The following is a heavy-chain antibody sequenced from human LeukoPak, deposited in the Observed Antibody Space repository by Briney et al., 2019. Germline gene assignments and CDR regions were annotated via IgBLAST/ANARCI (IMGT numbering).Heavy chain of an antibody. CDR2: IYPRDSDT. Sequence: GESLKISCQSVGYSFASYLIGWGRQMPGKGLEWMGIIYPRDSDTRYSPSFQGQVTISADKSMNTAYLQWNSLKASDTAMYYCVRHATVEAAGTWWYDPWGQGTLVTVSS. CDR1: GYSFASYL. D-gene: IGHD6-13*01. CDR3: VRHATVEAAGTWWYDP. J-gene: IGHJ5*02. V-gene: IGHV5-51*01.